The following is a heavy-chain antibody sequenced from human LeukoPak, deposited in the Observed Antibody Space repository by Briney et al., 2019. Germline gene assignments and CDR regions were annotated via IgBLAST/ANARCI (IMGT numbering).Heavy chain of an antibody. D-gene: IGHD3-22*01. V-gene: IGHV3-23*01. CDR3: AKFQTNYYDSSGYYDAFDI. CDR2: ISGSGGST. J-gene: IGHJ3*02. CDR1: GFTFSSYA. Sequence: PGGSLRLSCAASGFTFSSYAMSWVRQAPGKGLEWVSAISGSGGSTYYADSVKGRFTISRGNSKNTLYLQMNSLRAEDTAVYYCAKFQTNYYDSSGYYDAFDIWGQGTMVTVSS.